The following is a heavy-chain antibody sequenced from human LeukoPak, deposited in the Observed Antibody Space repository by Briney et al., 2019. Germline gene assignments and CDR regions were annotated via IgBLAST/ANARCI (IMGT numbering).Heavy chain of an antibody. Sequence: PSETLSLTCTVSGGSISSYYWSWVRQPPGKGPEWIAYMYYSGSINYNPSLKSRVTISVDTSNNQFSLKLSSVTAADTAVYYCAGIQKRGNTGYSCDYWGQGTLVTVSS. CDR2: MYYSGSI. CDR1: GGSISSYY. D-gene: IGHD3-9*01. V-gene: IGHV4-59*03. J-gene: IGHJ4*02. CDR3: AGIQKRGNTGYSCDY.